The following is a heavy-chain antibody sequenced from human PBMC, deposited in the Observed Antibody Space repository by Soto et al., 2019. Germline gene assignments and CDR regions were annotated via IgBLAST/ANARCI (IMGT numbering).Heavy chain of an antibody. Sequence: ASVKVSCKGSGYTFTSYGISWVRQAPGQGLEWMGWISAYNGNTNYAQKLQGRVTMTTDTSTSTAYMELRSLRSDDTAVYYCARGGPGYSYGYGAFDIWGQGTMVTVSS. CDR1: GYTFTSYG. CDR3: ARGGPGYSYGYGAFDI. D-gene: IGHD5-18*01. CDR2: ISAYNGNT. V-gene: IGHV1-18*01. J-gene: IGHJ3*02.